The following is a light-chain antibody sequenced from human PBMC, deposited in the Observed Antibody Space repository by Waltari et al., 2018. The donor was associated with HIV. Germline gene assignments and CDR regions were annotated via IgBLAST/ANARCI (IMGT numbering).Light chain of an antibody. Sequence: QSALTQPRSVSGSPGQSVTISCTGTSRDVSGYHYVSWYHQHPTQAPKPTIYDVSQPPSGVRDRFSGSKSGNTASLTISGLQAEDEADYYGCSYAGTYTWVFGGGTKLTVL. J-gene: IGLJ3*02. V-gene: IGLV2-11*01. CDR1: SRDVSGYHY. CDR3: CSYAGTYTWV. CDR2: DVS.